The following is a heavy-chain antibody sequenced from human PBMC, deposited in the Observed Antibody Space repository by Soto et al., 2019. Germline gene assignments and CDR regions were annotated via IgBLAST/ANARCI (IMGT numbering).Heavy chain of an antibody. Sequence: ASVKVSCKASGFTFSDYGVSWVRQAPGQPLEWMGGISGDNINSEYSQKFQGRLTMTTDTSTATASMELRSLTSDGTAVYYCGREGQQLAQEKYYQFNGMDVWGQGTTVTVSS. CDR2: ISGDNINS. J-gene: IGHJ6*02. D-gene: IGHD6-13*01. CDR1: GFTFSDYG. CDR3: GREGQQLAQEKYYQFNGMDV. V-gene: IGHV1-18*01.